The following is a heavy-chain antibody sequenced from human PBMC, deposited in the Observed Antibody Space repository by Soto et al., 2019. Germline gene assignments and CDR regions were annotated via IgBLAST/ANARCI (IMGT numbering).Heavy chain of an antibody. Sequence: SGPTLVNPTQTLTLTCTFSGFSLSTSGVGVGWIRQPPGKALDWLALIYWNDDKRYSPSLKSRLTITKDTSKNQVVLTMTNMDPVDTATYYCAHKFPDCSGGSCYVGNHFDPWGQGTLVTVSS. CDR2: IYWNDDK. J-gene: IGHJ5*02. V-gene: IGHV2-5*01. CDR3: AHKFPDCSGGSCYVGNHFDP. D-gene: IGHD2-15*01. CDR1: GFSLSTSGVG.